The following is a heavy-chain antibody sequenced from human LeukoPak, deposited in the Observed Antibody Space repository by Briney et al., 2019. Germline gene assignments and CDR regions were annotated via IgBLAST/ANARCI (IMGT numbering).Heavy chain of an antibody. CDR2: INPNSGGT. Sequence: ASVKVSCKASGYTFTGYYMHWVRQAPGQGLEWMGWINPNSGGTNYAQKFQGRGTMTRDTSISTAYMELSRLRSDDTAVYYCARASLVAPRNYYMDVWGKGTTVTVSS. J-gene: IGHJ6*03. V-gene: IGHV1-2*02. CDR3: ARASLVAPRNYYMDV. D-gene: IGHD5-12*01. CDR1: GYTFTGYY.